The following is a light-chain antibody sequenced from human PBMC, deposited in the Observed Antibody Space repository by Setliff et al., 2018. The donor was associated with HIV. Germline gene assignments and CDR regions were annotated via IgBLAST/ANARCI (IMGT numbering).Light chain of an antibody. V-gene: IGLV2-23*02. J-gene: IGLJ1*01. CDR3: QSYDSSLRYV. CDR1: SSDVGSYNL. CDR2: EVT. Sequence: QSALTQPASVSGSPGQSITISCTGTSSDVGSYNLVSWYQQHPGKAPKLMIYEVTKRPSGVSNRFSGSKSGNTASLTISGLQAEDEADYYCQSYDSSLRYVFGTGTKVTVL.